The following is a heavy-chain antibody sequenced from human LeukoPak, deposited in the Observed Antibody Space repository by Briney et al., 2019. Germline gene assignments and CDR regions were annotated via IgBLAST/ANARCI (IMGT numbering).Heavy chain of an antibody. CDR2: ISSSSSYI. Sequence: GGSLRLSCAASGFTFSSYSMNWVRQAPGKGLEWVSSISSSSSYIYYADSVKGRFTISRDNAKNSLYLQMNSLRAEDTAVYYCARVRESDYGDYYAYYYGMDVWGQGTTVTVSS. CDR3: ARVRESDYGDYYAYYYGMDV. CDR1: GFTFSSYS. J-gene: IGHJ6*02. D-gene: IGHD4-17*01. V-gene: IGHV3-21*01.